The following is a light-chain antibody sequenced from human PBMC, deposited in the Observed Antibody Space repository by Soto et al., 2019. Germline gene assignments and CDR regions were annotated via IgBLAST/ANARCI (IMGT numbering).Light chain of an antibody. J-gene: IGKJ4*01. CDR3: QQYGSSPIT. Sequence: EIVLTQSPGTLSLSPGERATLSCRASQSVSSNYLSWNQQKPGQAPRLLTYGASSRATGIPDRFSGSGSGTDFPLTISRLEHEDFAVYHCQQYGSSPITFGGGTKVEIK. CDR2: GAS. V-gene: IGKV3-20*01. CDR1: QSVSSNY.